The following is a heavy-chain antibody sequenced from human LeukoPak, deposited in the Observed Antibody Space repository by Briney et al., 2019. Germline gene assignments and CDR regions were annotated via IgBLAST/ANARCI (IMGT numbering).Heavy chain of an antibody. CDR3: ARGGPPGYYYDYYMDV. CDR1: GGSISSYY. V-gene: IGHV4-4*07. Sequence: SETLSLTCTVSGGSISSYYWSWIRQPAGKGLEWIGRIYTSGSTNYNPSLKSRVTMSVDTSKNQFSLKLSSVTAADTAVYYCARGGPPGYYYDYYMDVWGKGTTVTISS. J-gene: IGHJ6*03. CDR2: IYTSGST.